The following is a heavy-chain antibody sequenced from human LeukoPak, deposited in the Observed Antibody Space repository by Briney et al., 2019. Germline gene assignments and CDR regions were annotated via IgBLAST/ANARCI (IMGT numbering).Heavy chain of an antibody. CDR3: ARGGPPGYYYDYYMDV. CDR1: GGSISSYY. V-gene: IGHV4-4*07. Sequence: SETLSLTCTVSGGSISSYYWSWIRQPAGKGLEWIGRIYTSGSTNYNPSLKSRVTMSVDTSKNQFSLKLSSVTAADTAVYYCARGGPPGYYYDYYMDVWGKGTTVTISS. J-gene: IGHJ6*03. CDR2: IYTSGST.